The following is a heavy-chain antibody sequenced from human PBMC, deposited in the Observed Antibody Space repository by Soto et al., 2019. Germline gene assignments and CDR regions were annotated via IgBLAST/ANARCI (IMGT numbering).Heavy chain of an antibody. J-gene: IGHJ6*02. CDR2: INHSGST. D-gene: IGHD2-15*01. Sequence: SETLSLTCAVYGGSFSGYYWSWIRQPPGKGLEWIGEINHSGSTNYNPSLKSRVTISVDTSKNQFSLKLSSVTAADTAVYYCARGSYCSGGSCYSGYYYYGMDVWGQGTTVTVSS. CDR1: GGSFSGYY. CDR3: ARGSYCSGGSCYSGYYYYGMDV. V-gene: IGHV4-34*01.